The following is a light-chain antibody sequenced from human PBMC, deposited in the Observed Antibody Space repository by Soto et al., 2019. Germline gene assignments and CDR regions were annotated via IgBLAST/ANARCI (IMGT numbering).Light chain of an antibody. V-gene: IGKV3-15*01. CDR1: QSVFSS. Sequence: EIVMTQSPATLSVSPGERATLSCRASQSVFSSLAWYLQRPGQAPRLLIYGWAARATGIRDRCSGCGSGSEFTLTIRMLQSDDSAVYIGQQYRRPQAFGQGTKVDIK. J-gene: IGKJ1*01. CDR2: GWA. CDR3: QQYRRPQA.